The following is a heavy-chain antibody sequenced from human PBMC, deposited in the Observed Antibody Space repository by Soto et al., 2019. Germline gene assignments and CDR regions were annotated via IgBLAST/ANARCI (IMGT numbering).Heavy chain of an antibody. CDR3: ARGCWNEPSSFNHWVDP. CDR2: INHSGST. CDR1: GGSFSGYY. V-gene: IGHV4-34*01. D-gene: IGHD1-1*01. J-gene: IGHJ5*02. Sequence: ETLSLTCAVYGGSFSGYYWSWIRQPPGKGLEWIGEINHSGSTNYNPSLKSRVTISVDTSKNQFSLKLSSVTAADTAVYYCARGCWNEPSSFNHWVDPCFHGTLFTVSS.